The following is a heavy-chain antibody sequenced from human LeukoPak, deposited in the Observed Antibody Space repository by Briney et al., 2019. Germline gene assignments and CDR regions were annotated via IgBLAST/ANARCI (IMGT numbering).Heavy chain of an antibody. Sequence: GGSLRLSCAASGFTFSTSTMNWVRQAPGKGLEWVSCISSSNDYIYYADSVKSRFTISRDNAKNSLYLQMNSLRAEDTAVYYYVRIPNSAGFPNWFDPWGQGTLVTVSS. J-gene: IGHJ5*02. V-gene: IGHV3-21*01. CDR2: ISSSNDYI. CDR3: VRIPNSAGFPNWFDP. CDR1: GFTFSTST. D-gene: IGHD6-19*01.